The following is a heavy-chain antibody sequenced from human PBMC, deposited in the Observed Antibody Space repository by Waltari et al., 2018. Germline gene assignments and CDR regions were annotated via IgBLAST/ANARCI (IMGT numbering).Heavy chain of an antibody. CDR3: ARASVGYCSGGSCPYYYYMDV. CDR2: IYYSGST. J-gene: IGHJ6*03. CDR1: GGSISSYY. V-gene: IGHV4-59*08. D-gene: IGHD2-15*01. Sequence: QVQLQESGPGLVKPSETLSLTCTVSGGSISSYYWSWIRQPPGKGLEWIGYIYYSGSTNYNPSLKGRVTISVDTSKNQCSLKLSSVTAADTAVYYCARASVGYCSGGSCPYYYYMDVWGKGTTVTISS.